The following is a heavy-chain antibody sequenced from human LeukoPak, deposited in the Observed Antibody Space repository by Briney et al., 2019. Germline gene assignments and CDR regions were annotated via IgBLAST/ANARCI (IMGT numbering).Heavy chain of an antibody. J-gene: IGHJ4*02. V-gene: IGHV1-2*02. D-gene: IGHD6-6*01. CDR1: GYTFTGYY. Sequence: ASVKVSCKASGYTFTGYYTHWVRQAPGQGLEWMGWINPNSGGTNYAQKFQSRVTMTRDTSISTAYMELSRLRSDDTAVYYCAREVSSSSSYDYWGQGTLVTVSS. CDR2: INPNSGGT. CDR3: AREVSSSSSYDY.